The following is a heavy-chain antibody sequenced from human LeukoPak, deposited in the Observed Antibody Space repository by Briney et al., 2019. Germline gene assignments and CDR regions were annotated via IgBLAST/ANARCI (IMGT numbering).Heavy chain of an antibody. Sequence: GASVKVSCKASGYTLTNYGISWVRQAPGQGLEWMGWISAYNGNTNYAQKIQDRVTMTTDTSTSTVYIELWSLRSDDTAVYYCARDVGGNPDYYYYMDVWGKGTTVTVSS. CDR3: ARDVGGNPDYYYYMDV. V-gene: IGHV1-18*01. CDR2: ISAYNGNT. CDR1: GYTLTNYG. J-gene: IGHJ6*03. D-gene: IGHD3-16*01.